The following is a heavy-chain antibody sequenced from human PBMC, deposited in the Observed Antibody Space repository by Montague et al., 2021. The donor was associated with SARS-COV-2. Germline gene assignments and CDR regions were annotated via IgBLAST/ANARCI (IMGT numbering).Heavy chain of an antibody. CDR3: ARRGRKLLPVGTTIGGFDI. Sequence: SETLSLTCTVSGGSISSNNYYWDWIRQPPGKGLEWIGSIYDSGSTNYNPSLKSRVTISVDTSKNHFSLKLNSVTAADTAVYYCARRGRKLLPVGTTIGGFDIWGQGTMVTVSS. CDR1: GGSISSNNYY. V-gene: IGHV4-39*02. D-gene: IGHD3-3*01. J-gene: IGHJ3*02. CDR2: IYDSGST.